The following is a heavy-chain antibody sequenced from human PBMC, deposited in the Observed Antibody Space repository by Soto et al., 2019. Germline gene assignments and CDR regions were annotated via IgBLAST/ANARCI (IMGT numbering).Heavy chain of an antibody. J-gene: IGHJ6*02. CDR2: IYYSGST. CDR1: GGSISSYY. Sequence: SATLSLTCTVSGGSISSYYWSWIRQPPGKGLEWIGYIYYSGSTNYNPSLKSRVTISVDTSKNQFSLKLSSVTAADTAVYYCARGFGSWSGYYYYGMDVWGQGTTVTVSS. V-gene: IGHV4-59*01. CDR3: ARGFGSWSGYYYYGMDV. D-gene: IGHD3-3*01.